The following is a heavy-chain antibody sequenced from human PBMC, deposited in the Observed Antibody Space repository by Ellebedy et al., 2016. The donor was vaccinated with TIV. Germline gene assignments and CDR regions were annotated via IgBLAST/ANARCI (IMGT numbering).Heavy chain of an antibody. CDR1: GYTFPSYG. CDR3: ARHGGDIAIIPAAPPRQNWFEP. Sequence: AASVKVSCRASGYTFPSYGFTWVRQAPGQGLLWIGWTSNNNGNTNYAQKFQGRVVMTTDTSTSTAYMELRSLRSDDTALYYCARHGGDIAIIPAAPPRQNWFEPWGQGTLVTVSS. D-gene: IGHD2-2*01. V-gene: IGHV1-18*04. CDR2: TSNNNGNT. J-gene: IGHJ5*02.